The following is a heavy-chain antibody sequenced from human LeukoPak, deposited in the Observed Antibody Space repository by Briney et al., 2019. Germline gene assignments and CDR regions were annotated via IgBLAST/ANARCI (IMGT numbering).Heavy chain of an antibody. CDR1: GYTFTSYG. D-gene: IGHD4-11*01. CDR3: ARTNTVSAFDI. J-gene: IGHJ3*02. CDR2: ISAYNRNT. V-gene: IGHV1-18*01. Sequence: ASVKVSCKTSGYTFTSYGISWVRQAPGQGLEWMGWISAYNRNTNYAQKFQGRVTMTRDTSISTAYMELSRLRSDDTAVYYCARTNTVSAFDIWGQGTMVTVSS.